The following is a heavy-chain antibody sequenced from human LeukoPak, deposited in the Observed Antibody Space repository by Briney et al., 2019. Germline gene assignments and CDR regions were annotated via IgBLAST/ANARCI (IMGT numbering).Heavy chain of an antibody. Sequence: GASVKVSCKASGYTFTGYYMHWVRQAPGQGLEWMGWINPNSGGTNYAQKFQGRVTMTRDTSISTAYMGLSRLRSDDTAVYYCARYYGDYPLYYYYMDVWGKGTTVTVSS. D-gene: IGHD4-17*01. V-gene: IGHV1-2*02. CDR2: INPNSGGT. CDR1: GYTFTGYY. J-gene: IGHJ6*03. CDR3: ARYYGDYPLYYYYMDV.